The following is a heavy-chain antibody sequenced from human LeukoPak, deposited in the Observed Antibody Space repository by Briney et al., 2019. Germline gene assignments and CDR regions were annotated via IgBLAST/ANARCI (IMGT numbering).Heavy chain of an antibody. D-gene: IGHD2-2*01. CDR2: MYTSGTT. CDR1: GDSISSGCYY. V-gene: IGHV4-61*02. J-gene: IGHJ4*02. Sequence: PSETLSLTCTVSGDSISSGCYYWSWIRQPAGKGLEWIGRMYTSGTTNYNPSLESRVTISIDTSKNQFSLKLSSVTAADTAVYYCARDHEQYQLLTDYWGQGTLVTVSS. CDR3: ARDHEQYQLLTDY.